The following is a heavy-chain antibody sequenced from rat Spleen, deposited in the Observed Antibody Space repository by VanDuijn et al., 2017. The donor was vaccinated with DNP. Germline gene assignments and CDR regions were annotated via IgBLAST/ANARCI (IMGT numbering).Heavy chain of an antibody. CDR3: AGLYSSGFCVDY. D-gene: IGHD4-3*01. CDR1: GFTFSDYY. Sequence: EVQLVESGGGLVQPGRSLKLSCAASGFTFSDYYMAWVRQAPTKGLEWVAYIAYDGGITYYGDSVKGRFTISRDNAKNTLYLQMNSLRSEDMATYYCAGLYSSGFCVDYWGQGVMVTVSS. CDR2: IAYDGGIT. J-gene: IGHJ2*01. V-gene: IGHV5-22*01.